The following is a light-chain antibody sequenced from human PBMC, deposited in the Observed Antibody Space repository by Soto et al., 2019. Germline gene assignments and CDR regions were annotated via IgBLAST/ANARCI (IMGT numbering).Light chain of an antibody. V-gene: IGLV9-49*03. J-gene: IGLJ1*01. CDR1: SGYSHYK. CDR3: GADHSSGSNFVYV. CDR2: VGTGGIVG. Sequence: QSVLTQPPSASASLGASVTLTCTLNSGYSHYKVDWYQQRPGKGPRFVMRVGTGGIVGSKGDGIPDRFSVLGSGLNRYLTIKNIQEEDESDYHCGADHSSGSNFVYVFGSGTKVTVL.